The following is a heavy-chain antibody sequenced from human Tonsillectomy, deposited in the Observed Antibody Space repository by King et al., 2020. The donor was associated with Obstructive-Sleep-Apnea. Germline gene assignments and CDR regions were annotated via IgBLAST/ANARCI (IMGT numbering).Heavy chain of an antibody. CDR2: IGGVVTNT. J-gene: IGHJ4*02. Sequence: VQLVESGGGLVQPGGSLRLSFAASGFTFSSITLSWFRQAPGRGREWISGIGGVVTNTYYVDSGKGRFIISRHNSKKTLYLQMNKLRAEDTAVYFCAQASLPPSDYWGQGALVTVSS. CDR3: AQASLPPSDY. V-gene: IGHV3-23*04. CDR1: GFTFSSIT.